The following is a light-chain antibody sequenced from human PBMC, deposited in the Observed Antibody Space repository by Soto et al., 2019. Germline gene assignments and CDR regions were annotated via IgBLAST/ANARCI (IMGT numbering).Light chain of an antibody. J-gene: IGKJ3*01. V-gene: IGKV3-11*01. CDR2: DAS. CDR3: QQRSNWPRT. CDR1: QSVSSY. Sequence: IVLTQSPATLSLSPGERATLFCRASQSVSSYLAWYQQKPGQAPRLLIYDASNRATGIPARFSGSGSGTDFTLTISSLEPEDFAVYYCQQRSNWPRTFGPGTKVDIK.